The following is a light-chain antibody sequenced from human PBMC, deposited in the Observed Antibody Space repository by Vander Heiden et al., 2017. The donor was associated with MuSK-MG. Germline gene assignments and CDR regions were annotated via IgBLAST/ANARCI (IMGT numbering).Light chain of an antibody. CDR1: KLGDKY. CDR2: QDS. CDR3: QAWDSSTEV. Sequence: SYELTQPPSVSVSPGQTASITCSGDKLGDKYACWYQQKPGQSPVLLIYQDSKRPAGIPERFSGSNSGNTATLTISGTQAMDEADYYCQAWDSSTEVFGGGTKLTVL. J-gene: IGLJ2*01. V-gene: IGLV3-1*01.